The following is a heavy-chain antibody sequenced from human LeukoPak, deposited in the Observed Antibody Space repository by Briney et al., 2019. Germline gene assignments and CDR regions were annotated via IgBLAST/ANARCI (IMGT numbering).Heavy chain of an antibody. CDR3: AKDSGNDFWSGYWYYFDY. CDR2: ISGSGGST. J-gene: IGHJ4*02. V-gene: IGHV3-23*01. CDR1: GFTFSSYA. Sequence: GGSLRLSCAASGFTFSSYAMSWVRQAPGKGLEWVSAISGSGGSTYYADSVKGRFTISRDNSKNTLYLQMNSLRAEDTAVYYCAKDSGNDFWSGYWYYFDYWGQGTLVTVSS. D-gene: IGHD3-3*01.